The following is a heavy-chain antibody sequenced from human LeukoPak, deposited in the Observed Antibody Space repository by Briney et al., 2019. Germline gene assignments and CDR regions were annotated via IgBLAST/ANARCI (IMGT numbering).Heavy chain of an antibody. CDR1: GGSISSYY. Sequence: SETLSLTCTVSGGSISSYYWSWIRQPPGKGLERIGYIYYSGSTNYNPSLKSRVTISVDTSKNQFSLKLSSVTAADTAVYYCARVGYSSSWGDYWGQGILVTVSS. D-gene: IGHD6-13*01. CDR3: ARVGYSSSWGDY. V-gene: IGHV4-59*12. CDR2: IYYSGST. J-gene: IGHJ4*02.